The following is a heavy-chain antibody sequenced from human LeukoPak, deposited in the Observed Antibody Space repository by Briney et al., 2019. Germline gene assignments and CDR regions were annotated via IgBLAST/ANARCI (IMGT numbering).Heavy chain of an antibody. CDR1: GFTFSSYA. CDR3: ANHLACGSTSCPPFDD. D-gene: IGHD2-2*01. V-gene: IGHV3-30-3*01. J-gene: IGHJ4*02. Sequence: GRXLXLSCAASGFTFSSYAMHWVRQAPGKGLEWVAVISYDGSNKYYADSVKGRFTISRDNSKNTLYLQMNSPRAEDTAVYYCANHLACGSTSCPPFDDWGQGTLVTVSS. CDR2: ISYDGSNK.